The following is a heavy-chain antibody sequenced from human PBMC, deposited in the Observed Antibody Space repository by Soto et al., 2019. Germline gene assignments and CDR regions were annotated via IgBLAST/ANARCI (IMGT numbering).Heavy chain of an antibody. J-gene: IGHJ3*02. CDR1: GFTFDDYG. CDR3: AKDMYYYDSSGYYPSDAFDI. D-gene: IGHD3-22*01. Sequence: GGSLRLSCAASGFTFDDYGMHWVRQAPGKGLEWVSGISWNSGSIGYADSVKGRFTISRDNAKNSLYLQMNSLRAEDTALYYCAKDMYYYDSSGYYPSDAFDIWGQGTMVTVSS. V-gene: IGHV3-9*01. CDR2: ISWNSGSI.